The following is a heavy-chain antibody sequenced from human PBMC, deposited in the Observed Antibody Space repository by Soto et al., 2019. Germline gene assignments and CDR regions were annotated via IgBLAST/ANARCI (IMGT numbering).Heavy chain of an antibody. Sequence: EVQLVESGGGVVRPGGSLRLSCAASGFTFDDYGMSWVRQAPGKGLEWVSGINWNGGSTGYADSVKGRFTISRVNAKNSRYLQMNSLRAEDTALYYCARGRLRRTWEQFFQHWGQGTLVTVSS. D-gene: IGHD1-26*01. CDR3: ARGRLRRTWEQFFQH. J-gene: IGHJ1*01. CDR2: INWNGGST. V-gene: IGHV3-20*04. CDR1: GFTFDDYG.